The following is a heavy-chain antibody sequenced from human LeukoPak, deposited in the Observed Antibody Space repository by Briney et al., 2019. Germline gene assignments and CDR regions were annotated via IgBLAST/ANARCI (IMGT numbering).Heavy chain of an antibody. CDR1: GYTFTTHY. J-gene: IGHJ4*02. V-gene: IGHV1-46*01. CDR3: ARTTATYYFDY. Sequence: GASVKVSCKASGYTFTTHYVQWVRQAPGQGLEWMGIIYPTGSTSYAQRFQGRVTMTRDTSTSTVYMDLSSLRSEDTAVYYCARTTATYYFDYWGQGTLVTVSS. D-gene: IGHD1-14*01. CDR2: IYPTGST.